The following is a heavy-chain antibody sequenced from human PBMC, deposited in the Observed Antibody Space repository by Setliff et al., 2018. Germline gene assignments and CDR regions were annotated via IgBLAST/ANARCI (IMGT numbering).Heavy chain of an antibody. CDR3: ARDGTSLPSIAAHADY. CDR2: MNPNSGNT. V-gene: IGHV1-8*03. J-gene: IGHJ4*02. Sequence: ASVKVSCKASGYTFTGYYMHWVRQATGQGLEWMGWMNPNSGNTGYAQKFQGRVTITRNTSISTAYMELSSLRSDDTAVYYCARDGTSLPSIAAHADYWGQGTLVTVSS. CDR1: GYTFTGYY. D-gene: IGHD6-6*01.